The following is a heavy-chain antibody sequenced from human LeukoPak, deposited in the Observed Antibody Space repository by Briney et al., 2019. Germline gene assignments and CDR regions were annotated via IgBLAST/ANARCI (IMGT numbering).Heavy chain of an antibody. V-gene: IGHV3-30-3*01. CDR3: TRVLRQYGSGIPALRY. J-gene: IGHJ4*02. CDR2: ISYDGSNK. CDR1: GFTFSSYA. D-gene: IGHD3-10*01. Sequence: PGRSLRLSCAASGFTFSSYAMHWVRQAPGKGLEWVAVISYDGSNKYYADSVKGRFTISRDNSKNTLYLQMNSLRAEDTAVYYCTRVLRQYGSGIPALRYWGQGTLVTVSS.